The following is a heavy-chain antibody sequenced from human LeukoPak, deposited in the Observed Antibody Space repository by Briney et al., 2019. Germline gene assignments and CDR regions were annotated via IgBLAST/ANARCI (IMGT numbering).Heavy chain of an antibody. CDR1: GFTFGNYW. V-gene: IGHV3-7*01. D-gene: IGHD1-26*01. J-gene: IGHJ4*02. CDR2: INQDGSEK. Sequence: GGSLRLSCAVSGFTFGNYWMSWVRQARGKGREGVANINQDGSEKYYVDSVKGRFTISRDNAKNSLYLQMNSLRAEGTAVYYCARDRTHSLYWGQGTLVTVSS. CDR3: ARDRTHSLY.